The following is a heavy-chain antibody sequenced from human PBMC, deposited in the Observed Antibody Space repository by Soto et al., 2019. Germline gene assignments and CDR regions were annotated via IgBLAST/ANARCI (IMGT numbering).Heavy chain of an antibody. Sequence: ASVKVSCKASGYTFTNNDINWVRQATGQGLEWMGWMNPNNGNTGYAQKFQGRVTMTRDTSMTTANMELSSLRSEDTAMYYCARGSNSGTYYVIFDYWGQGTLVTVSS. D-gene: IGHD1-26*01. CDR3: ARGSNSGTYYVIFDY. V-gene: IGHV1-8*01. CDR2: MNPNNGNT. CDR1: GYTFTNND. J-gene: IGHJ4*02.